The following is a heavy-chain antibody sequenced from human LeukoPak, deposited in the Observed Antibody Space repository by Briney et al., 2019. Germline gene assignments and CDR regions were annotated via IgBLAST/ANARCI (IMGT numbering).Heavy chain of an antibody. CDR3: ARDSTGVKWFGELYNAFDI. D-gene: IGHD3-10*01. Sequence: KPSETLSLTCTVSGGSISSSSYYWGWIRQPPGKGLEWIGSIYYSGSTYYNPSLKSRVTISVDTSKNQFSLKLSSVTAADTAVYYCARDSTGVKWFGELYNAFDIWGQGTMVTVSS. CDR2: IYYSGST. V-gene: IGHV4-39*07. J-gene: IGHJ3*02. CDR1: GGSISSSSYY.